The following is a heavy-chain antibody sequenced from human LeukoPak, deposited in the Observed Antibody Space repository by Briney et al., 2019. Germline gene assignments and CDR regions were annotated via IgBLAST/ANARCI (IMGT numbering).Heavy chain of an antibody. D-gene: IGHD3-10*01. Sequence: ASVKVSCKASGYTFTSYDINWVRQATGQGLEWMGWMNPNSGNTGYAQKFQGRVTITRNTPISTAYVELSSLRSEDTAVYYCARGRFGELLSNWFDPWGQGTLVTVSS. V-gene: IGHV1-8*03. CDR2: MNPNSGNT. J-gene: IGHJ5*02. CDR3: ARGRFGELLSNWFDP. CDR1: GYTFTSYD.